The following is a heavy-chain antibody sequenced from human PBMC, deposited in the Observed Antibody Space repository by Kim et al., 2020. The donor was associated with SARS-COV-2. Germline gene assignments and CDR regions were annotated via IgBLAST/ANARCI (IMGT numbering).Heavy chain of an antibody. V-gene: IGHV3-23*01. J-gene: IGHJ4*02. CDR1: GFTFSSYA. D-gene: IGHD3-16*01. CDR3: TKTTPGGLSWLDY. CDR2: XTGSGGNT. Sequence: GGSLRLSCAASGFTFSSYAMSWVRQAPGKXXEWXSXXTGSGGNTYYAXSVKGPFTISRDNSKNTLFLKMSSLRAEDTXVYCCTKTTPGGLSWLDYWGQGTLVTXSS.